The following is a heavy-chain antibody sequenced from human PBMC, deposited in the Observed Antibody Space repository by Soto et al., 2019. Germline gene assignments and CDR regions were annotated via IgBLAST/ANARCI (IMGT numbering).Heavy chain of an antibody. J-gene: IGHJ3*02. V-gene: IGHV4-31*03. D-gene: IGHD3-16*02. CDR3: AREEARFGGVINDI. Sequence: SETLSLTCTVSGGSISSGGYYWSWIRQHPGKGLEWIGYIYYSGSTYYNPSLKSRVTISVDTSKNQFSLKLSSVTAADTAVYYWAREEARFGGVINDIWGEGTMVT. CDR1: GGSISSGGYY. CDR2: IYYSGST.